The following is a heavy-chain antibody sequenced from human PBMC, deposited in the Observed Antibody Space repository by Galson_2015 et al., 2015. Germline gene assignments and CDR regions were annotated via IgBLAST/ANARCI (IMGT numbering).Heavy chain of an antibody. J-gene: IGHJ5*02. V-gene: IGHV3-30-3*01. CDR1: GFTFSSYA. D-gene: IGHD6-19*01. CDR3: ARDLYSSGWHLQNWFDP. CDR2: ISYDGSNK. Sequence: SLRLSCAASGFTFSSYAMHWVRQAPGKGLEWVAVISYDGSNKYYADSVKGRFTISRDNSKNMLYLQMNSLRAEDTAVYYCARDLYSSGWHLQNWFDPWGQGTLVTVSS.